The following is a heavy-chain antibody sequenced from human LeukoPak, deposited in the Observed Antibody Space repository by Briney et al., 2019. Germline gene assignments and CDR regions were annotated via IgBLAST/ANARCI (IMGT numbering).Heavy chain of an antibody. D-gene: IGHD3-3*01. Sequence: GGSLRLSCAASGFTFSSYAMSWVRQAPGKGLEWVSAISGSGGSTYYADSVKGRFTISRDNSKNTLYLQMNSLRVEDTAVYYCAKGGYDFWSGYYGFDYWGQGTLVTVSS. CDR2: ISGSGGST. CDR1: GFTFSSYA. CDR3: AKGGYDFWSGYYGFDY. V-gene: IGHV3-23*01. J-gene: IGHJ4*02.